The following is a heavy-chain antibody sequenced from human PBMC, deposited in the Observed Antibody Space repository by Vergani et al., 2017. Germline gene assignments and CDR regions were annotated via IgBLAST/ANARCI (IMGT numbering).Heavy chain of an antibody. D-gene: IGHD3-3*01. CDR3: VRVGDGYYYHGFDI. J-gene: IGHJ3*02. V-gene: IGHV5-51*01. CDR2: VYARDSIT. Sequence: EVQLVQSGAEVKKPGESLKISCEGSGYTFTDYWVGWVRQKPGKGLEWMEVVYARDSITRYSLSFEGQVTISADKSINTAYLEWDSLRASDSAMYYCVRVGDGYYYHGFDIWGQGTAVTVSS. CDR1: GYTFTDYW.